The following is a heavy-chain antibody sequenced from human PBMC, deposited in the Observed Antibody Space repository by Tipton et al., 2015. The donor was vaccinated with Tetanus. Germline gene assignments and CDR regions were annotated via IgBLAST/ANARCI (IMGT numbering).Heavy chain of an antibody. J-gene: IGHJ3*02. Sequence: SLRLSCAASGFTFSSYAMSWVRQAPGKGLEWVSAISGSGGSTYYADSVKGRFTISRDNSKNTLYLQMNRLRAEDTAVYYCAKDDYDSSGYSFAFDIWGQGTMFTVSS. CDR1: GFTFSSYA. CDR2: ISGSGGST. D-gene: IGHD3-22*01. V-gene: IGHV3-23*01. CDR3: AKDDYDSSGYSFAFDI.